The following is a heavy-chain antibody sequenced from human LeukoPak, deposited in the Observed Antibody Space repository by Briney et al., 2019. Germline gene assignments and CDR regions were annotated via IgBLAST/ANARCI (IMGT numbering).Heavy chain of an antibody. CDR1: GYTFTSYG. CDR3: ARDGTRKEYYYYYYMDV. D-gene: IGHD1-26*01. J-gene: IGHJ6*03. V-gene: IGHV1-18*01. Sequence: ASVKVSCKASGYTFTSYGSSWVRQAPGQGLEWMGWISAYNGNTNYAQKLQGRVTMTTDTSTSTAYMELRSLRSDDTAVYYCARDGTRKEYYYYYYMDVWGKGTTVTVSS. CDR2: ISAYNGNT.